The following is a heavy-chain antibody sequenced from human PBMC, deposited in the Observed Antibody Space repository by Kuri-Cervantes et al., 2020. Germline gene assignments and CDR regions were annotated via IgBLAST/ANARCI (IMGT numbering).Heavy chain of an antibody. CDR3: ARDREYYYYGMDV. D-gene: IGHD2/OR15-2a*01. Sequence: LSLTCAASGFTFSDYYMSWIRQAPGKGLEWVSYISSSGSTIYYADSVKGRFTISRDNAKNTLYLQMNSLRVEDTAVYYCARDREYYYYGMDVWGQGTPVTVSS. CDR1: GFTFSDYY. V-gene: IGHV3-11*04. CDR2: ISSSGSTI. J-gene: IGHJ6*02.